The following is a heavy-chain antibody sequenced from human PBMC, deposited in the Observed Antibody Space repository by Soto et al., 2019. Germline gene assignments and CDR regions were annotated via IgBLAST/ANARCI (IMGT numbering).Heavy chain of an antibody. V-gene: IGHV1-18*01. D-gene: IGHD6-13*01. CDR3: GREGQHLAQEDCYQVHGMDV. J-gene: IGHJ6*02. CDR2: MGAHSGHT. CDR1: GYNFTRFG. Sequence: QLVQSGAEVKKPGASVKVSCKASGYNFTRFGISWVRQAPGHGLEWMGWMGAHSGHTRQAQKCQGRLTMTTDASMNPADIDLRTLTSDATAFYSGGREGQHLAQEDCYQVHGMDVWGQGTTVIVSS.